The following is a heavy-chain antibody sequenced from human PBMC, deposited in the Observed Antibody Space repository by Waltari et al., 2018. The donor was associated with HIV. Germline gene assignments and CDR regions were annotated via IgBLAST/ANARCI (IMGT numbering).Heavy chain of an antibody. Sequence: QVQLVESGGGMVQPGKSLRLSCATSGFTFSTMPWCWVRQVPGAGLECSALILYEGTTNRYAEPVKGRFTVSGENSMITVYLQMHSLTVDDTAVYYCARETTGSGYALDVWGQGTTGTVSS. CDR1: GFTFSTMP. D-gene: IGHD3-10*01. V-gene: IGHV3-33*01. J-gene: IGHJ6*02. CDR3: ARETTGSGYALDV. CDR2: ILYEGTTN.